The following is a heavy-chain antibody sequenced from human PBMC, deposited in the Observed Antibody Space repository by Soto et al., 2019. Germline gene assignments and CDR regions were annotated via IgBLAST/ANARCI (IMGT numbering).Heavy chain of an antibody. CDR2: VYHTGRT. V-gene: IGHV4-61*01. D-gene: IGHD3-3*01. J-gene: IGHJ4*02. Sequence: QVQLQESGPGLVKPSETLSLTCTVSGGSFKSGSYSWSWIRQPPGKGLEWIGYVYHTGRTSYNPSLKCRVSISMDTSKNQFSLNLDSVTAAATAVYFCARDFAYFDSWGQGTLVTVSS. CDR3: ARDFAYFDS. CDR1: GGSFKSGSYS.